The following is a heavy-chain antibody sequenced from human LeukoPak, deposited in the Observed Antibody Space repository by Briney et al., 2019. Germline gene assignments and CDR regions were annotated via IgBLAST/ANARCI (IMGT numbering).Heavy chain of an antibody. Sequence: GGSLRLSCAASGFTFSSYGMHWVRQAPGKGLEWVAVISYDGSNKYYADSVKGRFTISRDNSKNTLYLQVNSLRVEDTAVYYCAKVRWDNSGWYYSDSWGQGTLVTVSS. J-gene: IGHJ4*02. CDR2: ISYDGSNK. CDR3: AKVRWDNSGWYYSDS. V-gene: IGHV3-30*18. D-gene: IGHD6-19*01. CDR1: GFTFSSYG.